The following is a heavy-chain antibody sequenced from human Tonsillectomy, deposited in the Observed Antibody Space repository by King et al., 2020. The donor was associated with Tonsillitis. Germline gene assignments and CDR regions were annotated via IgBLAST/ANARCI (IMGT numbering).Heavy chain of an antibody. J-gene: IGHJ3*02. CDR3: ARVWVGRRVGAYDI. Sequence: VQLVESGGGLVKPGGSLRLSCAASGFTFSSYSLHWVRQAPGKGLEWGSSITSSSNYIYYADSMEGRCTISRDNAKNSLYPQMNSLRAEDTAMYYCARVWVGRRVGAYDIWGQGTMVTVSS. D-gene: IGHD3-10*01. CDR1: GFTFSSYS. CDR2: ITSSSNYI. V-gene: IGHV3-21*01.